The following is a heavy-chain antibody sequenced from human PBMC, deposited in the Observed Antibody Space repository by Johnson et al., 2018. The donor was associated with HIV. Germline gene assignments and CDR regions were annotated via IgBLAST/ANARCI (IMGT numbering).Heavy chain of an antibody. CDR2: IKSESDGGST. V-gene: IGHV3-15*01. Sequence: VQLVESGGGLVKPGGSLRLSCAASGFTVTKAWMNWVRQAPGKGLEWVGRIKSESDGGSTDHAAPVKGRFTISRDDSKTTLYLQMNSLKTEDTALYYCTTVGGILGTYAFDIWGQGTMVTVSS. D-gene: IGHD2-8*02. J-gene: IGHJ3*02. CDR3: TTVGGILGTYAFDI. CDR1: GFTVTKAW.